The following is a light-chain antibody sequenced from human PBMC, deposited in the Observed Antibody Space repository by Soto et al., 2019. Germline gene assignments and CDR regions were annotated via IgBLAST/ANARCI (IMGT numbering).Light chain of an antibody. CDR1: SSDVGGYNY. J-gene: IGLJ1*01. Sequence: QSVLTQPPSASGSPGQSVTISYTGTSSDVGGYNYVSWFQQHPGKAPKLMIYEVNKRPSGVPDRFSGSKSGNTASLTVSGLQAEDEADYYCSSYAGSNKVFGTGTKVTVL. V-gene: IGLV2-8*01. CDR2: EVN. CDR3: SSYAGSNKV.